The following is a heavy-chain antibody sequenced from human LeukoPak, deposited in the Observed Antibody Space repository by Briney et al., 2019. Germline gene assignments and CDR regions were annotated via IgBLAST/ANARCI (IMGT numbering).Heavy chain of an antibody. CDR3: AREGVVDKGFDY. CDR1: GGTISSYA. CDR2: IIPIFGTA. Sequence: SVKVSCKASGGTISSYAISWVRQAPGQGLEWMGGIIPIFGTANYAQKFQGRVTITADESTSTAYMELSSLRSEDTAVYYCAREGVVDKGFDYWGQGTLVTVFS. D-gene: IGHD3-22*01. V-gene: IGHV1-69*13. J-gene: IGHJ4*02.